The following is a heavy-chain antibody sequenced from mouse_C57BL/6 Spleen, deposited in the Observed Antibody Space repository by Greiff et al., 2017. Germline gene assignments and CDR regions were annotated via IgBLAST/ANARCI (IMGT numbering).Heavy chain of an antibody. J-gene: IGHJ2*01. Sequence: VQLQQSGAELVKPGASVKLSCTASGFNINDYYMHWVKQRTEQGLEWIGRLDPEDGETKYAPKFQGKATLTADTSSNTAYLQLSSLTSVDTAVYYCARPSFHFFDYWGQGTTLTVSS. CDR1: GFNINDYY. V-gene: IGHV14-2*01. CDR2: LDPEDGET. D-gene: IGHD1-2*01. CDR3: ARPSFHFFDY.